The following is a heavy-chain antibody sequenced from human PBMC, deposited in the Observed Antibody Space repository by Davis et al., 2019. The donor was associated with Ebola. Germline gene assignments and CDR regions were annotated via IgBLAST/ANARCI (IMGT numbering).Heavy chain of an antibody. CDR2: IVVGSGNT. D-gene: IGHD5-24*01. CDR3: AVSKAQEMANGGY. CDR1: GFTFTSSA. Sequence: SVKVSCKASGFTFTSSAVQWVRQARGQRLEWIGWIVVGSGNTNYAQKFQERVTITRDMSTRTAYMELSSLRSEDTAVYYCAVSKAQEMANGGYWGQGTLVTVSS. J-gene: IGHJ4*02. V-gene: IGHV1-58*01.